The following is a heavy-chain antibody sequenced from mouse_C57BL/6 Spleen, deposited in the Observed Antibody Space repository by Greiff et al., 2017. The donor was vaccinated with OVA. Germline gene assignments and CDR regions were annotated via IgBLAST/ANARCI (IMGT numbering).Heavy chain of an antibody. CDR1: GFTFSNYW. Sequence: DVKLQESGGGLVQPGGSMKLSCVASGFTFSNYWMNWVRQSPEKGLEWVAQIRLKSDNYATHYAETVKGRFTISREESISSVYLQMNNLRAEDTGIYYCTVRYFDVWGTGTTVTVSS. CDR3: TVRYFDV. V-gene: IGHV6-3*01. CDR2: IRLKSDNYAT. J-gene: IGHJ1*03.